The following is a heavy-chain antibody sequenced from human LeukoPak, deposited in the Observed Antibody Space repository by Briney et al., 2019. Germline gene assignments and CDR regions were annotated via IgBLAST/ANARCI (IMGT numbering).Heavy chain of an antibody. CDR2: VHHTDST. J-gene: IGHJ4*02. CDR3: ATLGLLRGAGFNLATHFDF. D-gene: IGHD1-26*01. Sequence: SPSETLSLTCSVSGVSISNNYFYWAWIRQPPGKGLELIGYVHHTDSTFHNSSLKSRVTISADTSQNQFSLSLTSVTAADTAVYYCATLGLLRGAGFNLATHFDFWGQGTLVTVSS. CDR1: GVSISNNYFY. V-gene: IGHV4-39*01.